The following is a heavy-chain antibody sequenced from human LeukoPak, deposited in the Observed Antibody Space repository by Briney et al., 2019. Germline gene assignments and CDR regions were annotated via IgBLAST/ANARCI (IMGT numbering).Heavy chain of an antibody. CDR1: GYTFTGYY. CDR3: ARGEMITFGGVIVISTFDI. Sequence: ASVKVSCKTSGYTFTGYYIQWVRQAPGQGLEWMGYTNPTSGGTNYAQEFQGRVTMTRDTSISTAYMELRRLTSDDTAVYYCARGEMITFGGVIVISTFDIWGQGTMVTVS. CDR2: TNPTSGGT. D-gene: IGHD3-16*02. J-gene: IGHJ3*02. V-gene: IGHV1-2*02.